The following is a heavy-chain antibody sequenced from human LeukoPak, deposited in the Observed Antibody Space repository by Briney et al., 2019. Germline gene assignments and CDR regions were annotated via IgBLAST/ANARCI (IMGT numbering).Heavy chain of an antibody. CDR1: GLVFSSYT. CDR2: STPATDST. Sequence: GGSLRLSCAASGLVFSSYTMGWVRHAPGKGLEWVSSSTPATDSTNYADSVQGRFTISRDNAKKTAYLQMNSLRAEDTAVYYCARLPAYCSSTSRYYDYWGQGTLVTVSS. J-gene: IGHJ4*02. CDR3: ARLPAYCSSTSRYYDY. D-gene: IGHD2-2*01. V-gene: IGHV3-21*01.